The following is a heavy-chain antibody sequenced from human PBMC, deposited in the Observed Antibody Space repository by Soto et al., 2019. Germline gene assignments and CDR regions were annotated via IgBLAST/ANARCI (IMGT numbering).Heavy chain of an antibody. V-gene: IGHV1-3*01. CDR1: AYTFTSYA. Sequence: ASVKVSCKASAYTFTSYAMHWVRQAPGQRLEWMGWINAGNGNTKYSQKFQGRVTITRDTSASTAYMELSSLRSEDTAVYYCARGLGTYYDFWSGYPEYYYYGMDVWGQGTTVTVSS. D-gene: IGHD3-3*01. CDR3: ARGLGTYYDFWSGYPEYYYYGMDV. J-gene: IGHJ6*02. CDR2: INAGNGNT.